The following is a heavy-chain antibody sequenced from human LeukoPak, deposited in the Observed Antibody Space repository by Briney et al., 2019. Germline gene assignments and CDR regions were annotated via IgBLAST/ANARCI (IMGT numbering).Heavy chain of an antibody. CDR1: GYTFTSYG. CDR2: ISAYNGNT. Sequence: GASVKVSCKASGYTFTSYGISWVRQAPGQGLEWMGWISAYNGNTNYAQKLQGRVTMTTDTSTSTAYMELRSLRSDDTAVYYCARAAAGPSNNWFDPWGQGTLVTVSS. J-gene: IGHJ5*02. D-gene: IGHD6-13*01. CDR3: ARAAAGPSNNWFDP. V-gene: IGHV1-18*01.